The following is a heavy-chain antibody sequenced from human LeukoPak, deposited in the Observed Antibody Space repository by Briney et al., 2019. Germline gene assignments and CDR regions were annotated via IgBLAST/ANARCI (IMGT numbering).Heavy chain of an antibody. CDR1: GYTFTSYD. V-gene: IGHV1-8*01. CDR2: MNPNSGNT. Sequence: ASVKVSCKASGYTFTSYDINWVRQATGQGLEWMGWMNPNSGNTGYAQKFQGRVTMTRNTSISTAYMALSSLRSEDTAVYYCVQLLDDNPIRWYFGLWGRGTLVTVSS. D-gene: IGHD1-14*01. J-gene: IGHJ2*01. CDR3: VQLLDDNPIRWYFGL.